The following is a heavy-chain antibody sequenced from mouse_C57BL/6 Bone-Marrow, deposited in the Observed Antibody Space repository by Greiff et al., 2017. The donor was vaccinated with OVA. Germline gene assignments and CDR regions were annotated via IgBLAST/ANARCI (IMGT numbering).Heavy chain of an antibody. CDR3: ARVGNYLLDYAMDY. CDR1: GYTFTDYY. Sequence: QVQLQQSGAELVRPGASVKLSCKASGYTFTDYYINWVKQRPGQGLEWIARIYPGSGNTYYNEKFKGKATLTAEKSSSTAYLQLSSLTSEDSAVYFWARVGNYLLDYAMDYWGQGTSVTVSS. V-gene: IGHV1-76*01. J-gene: IGHJ4*01. CDR2: IYPGSGNT. D-gene: IGHD2-1*01.